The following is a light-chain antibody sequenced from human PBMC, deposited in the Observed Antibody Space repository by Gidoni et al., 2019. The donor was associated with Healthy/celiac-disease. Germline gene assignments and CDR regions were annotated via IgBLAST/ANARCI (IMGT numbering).Light chain of an antibody. V-gene: IGKV3-11*01. J-gene: IGKJ4*01. Sequence: ELVLTQSPATLSWSPGERATLSCSASQRVSSYLAWYQQTPGQAPRLLIYDASNRATGIPARFSGSGSGTYFPLTISSLEPEDFAVYYCQQRSNWPLTFXGXTKVEIK. CDR1: QRVSSY. CDR2: DAS. CDR3: QQRSNWPLT.